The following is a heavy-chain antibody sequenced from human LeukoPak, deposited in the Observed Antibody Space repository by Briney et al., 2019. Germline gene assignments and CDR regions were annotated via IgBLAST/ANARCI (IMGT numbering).Heavy chain of an antibody. Sequence: ASVKVSCKASGYTFKNYDIDWVRQATGQGLEWMGWMNPNSGNTGFAQKFQDRVSMTRDTSINTAYMELTSLRSGDTAVYYCARATPGGLHGYSFDYWGQGTVVTVYS. CDR1: GYTFKNYD. CDR3: ARATPGGLHGYSFDY. D-gene: IGHD5-24*01. J-gene: IGHJ4*02. CDR2: MNPNSGNT. V-gene: IGHV1-8*02.